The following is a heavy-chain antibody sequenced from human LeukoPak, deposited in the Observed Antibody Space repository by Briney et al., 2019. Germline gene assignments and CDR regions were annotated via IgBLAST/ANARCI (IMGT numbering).Heavy chain of an antibody. D-gene: IGHD6-13*01. CDR1: GGSISSGSYY. Sequence: PSQTLSLTCTVSGGSISSGSYYWSWIRQPAGKGLEWIGRIYTSGSTNYNPSLKSRVTISVDTSKNQFSLKLSSVTAADTAVYYCARAGMTPSSWYPVGALPPPAYQYYFDYWGQGTLVTVSS. J-gene: IGHJ4*02. V-gene: IGHV4-61*02. CDR3: ARAGMTPSSWYPVGALPPPAYQYYFDY. CDR2: IYTSGST.